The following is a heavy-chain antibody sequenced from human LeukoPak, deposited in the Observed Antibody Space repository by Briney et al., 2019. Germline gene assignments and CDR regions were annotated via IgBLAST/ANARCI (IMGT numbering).Heavy chain of an antibody. J-gene: IGHJ4*02. D-gene: IGHD3-22*01. Sequence: ASVKVSCKACGYTFISCYIHWVRQAPGQGLEWMGIINPSGGRTGNAQKSQGRATMTRDMSRSTAYMELSSLRSEDTAVYYCAMSITMIVVVTLDYWGQGTLVTVSS. V-gene: IGHV1-46*01. CDR2: INPSGGRT. CDR3: AMSITMIVVVTLDY. CDR1: GYTFISCY.